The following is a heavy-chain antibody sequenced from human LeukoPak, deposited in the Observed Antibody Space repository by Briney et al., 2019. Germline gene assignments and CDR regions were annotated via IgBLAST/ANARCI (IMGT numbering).Heavy chain of an antibody. CDR3: ARSAGYSSGWFTHYYYYGMDV. CDR1: GGSISSYY. CDR2: ICYSGST. V-gene: IGHV4-59*08. D-gene: IGHD6-19*01. J-gene: IGHJ6*02. Sequence: KTSETLSLTCTVSGGSISSYYWSWIRQPPGKGLEWIGYICYSGSTNYNPSLKSRVTISVDTSKNQFSLKLSSVTAADTAVYYCARSAGYSSGWFTHYYYYGMDVWGQGTTVTVSS.